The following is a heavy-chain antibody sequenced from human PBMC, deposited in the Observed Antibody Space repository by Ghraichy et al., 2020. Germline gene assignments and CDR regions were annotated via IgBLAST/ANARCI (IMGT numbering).Heavy chain of an antibody. CDR2: IGTAGDP. CDR3: ARVAYDVRRDSSSWSHENYYIDV. CDR1: GFTFSSYD. V-gene: IGHV3-13*05. J-gene: IGHJ6*03. Sequence: GGSLRLSCAASGFTFSSYDMHWVRQATGKGLEWVSAIGTAGDPYYPGSVKGRFTISRENAKNSLYLQMNSLRAGDTAVYYCARVAYDVRRDSSSWSHENYYIDVWGKGTTVTVSS. D-gene: IGHD6-13*01.